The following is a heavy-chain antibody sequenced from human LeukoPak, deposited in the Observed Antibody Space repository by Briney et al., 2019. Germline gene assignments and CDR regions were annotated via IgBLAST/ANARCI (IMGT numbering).Heavy chain of an antibody. CDR2: ISWNSGSI. D-gene: IGHD4-23*01. J-gene: IGHJ4*02. Sequence: GRSLRLSCAASGFTFDDYAMHWVRQAPGKGLEWVSGISWNSGSIGYADSVKGRFTISRDNAKNSLYLQMNSLRAEDTAVYYCARGGNGDYWGQGTLVTVSS. V-gene: IGHV3-9*01. CDR1: GFTFDDYA. CDR3: ARGGNGDY.